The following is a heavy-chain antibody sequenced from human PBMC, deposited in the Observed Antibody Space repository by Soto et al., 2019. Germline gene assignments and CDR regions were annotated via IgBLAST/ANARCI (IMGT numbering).Heavy chain of an antibody. D-gene: IGHD2-21*01. Sequence: QVQLVQSGAEVKKPGASVKVSCKASGYTFTSYGISWVRQAPGPGLEWMGWIGAYNGNTNYAQKLQGRVTMTTDTSTSTAYMELRSLRSDDTAMYYCARDPFNIVLATDRSFDYWGQGTLVTVPS. V-gene: IGHV1-18*01. CDR2: IGAYNGNT. CDR3: ARDPFNIVLATDRSFDY. CDR1: GYTFTSYG. J-gene: IGHJ4*02.